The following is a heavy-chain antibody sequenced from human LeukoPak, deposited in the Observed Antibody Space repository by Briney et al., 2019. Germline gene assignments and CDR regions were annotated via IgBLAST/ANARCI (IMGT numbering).Heavy chain of an antibody. D-gene: IGHD1-26*01. Sequence: SVKVSRKASGGTFSSYAISWVRQAPGQGLEWMGGIIPIFGTANYAQKFQGRVTITADESTSTAYMELSSLRSDDTAVYYCARDSGSYSGVYYYYMDVWGKGTTVTVSS. CDR1: GGTFSSYA. V-gene: IGHV1-69*13. CDR2: IIPIFGTA. J-gene: IGHJ6*03. CDR3: ARDSGSYSGVYYYYMDV.